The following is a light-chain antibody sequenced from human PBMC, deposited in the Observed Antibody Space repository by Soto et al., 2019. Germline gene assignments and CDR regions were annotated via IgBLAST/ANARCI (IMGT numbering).Light chain of an antibody. CDR1: SSNIGAGYD. Sequence: QSVLTQPPSVSGAPGQTITISCTGSSSNIGAGYDVHWYQQLPGRAPKLLIYGNNNRPSGVPDRFSGSKSGTSVSLAITGLRDEDEADYHCQSYDSSLTNAVFGGGTQLTVL. V-gene: IGLV1-40*01. CDR3: QSYDSSLTNAV. CDR2: GNN. J-gene: IGLJ2*01.